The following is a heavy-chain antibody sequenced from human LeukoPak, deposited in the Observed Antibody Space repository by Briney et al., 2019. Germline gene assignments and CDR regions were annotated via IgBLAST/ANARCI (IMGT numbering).Heavy chain of an antibody. Sequence: SETLSLTCTVSGGSISSYYWSWIRQPPGKGLEWIGYIYYSGSANHNPSLKSRVTISVDTSKNQFSLKLSSVTAADTAVYYCARGPSAAPLDYWGQGTLVTVSS. CDR2: IYYSGSA. CDR3: ARGPSAAPLDY. CDR1: GGSISSYY. J-gene: IGHJ4*02. V-gene: IGHV4-59*01. D-gene: IGHD2-2*01.